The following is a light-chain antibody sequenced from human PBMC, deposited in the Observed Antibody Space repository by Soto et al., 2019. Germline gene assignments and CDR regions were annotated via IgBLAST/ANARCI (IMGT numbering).Light chain of an antibody. CDR3: QQYGGSFRV. V-gene: IGKV3-20*01. CDR1: YDISSS. J-gene: IGKJ3*01. Sequence: LTQSPSFLSASVEDRVTISCRASYDISSSLAWYQQKPGQAPRLLIYGASSRATGIPDRFSGSGSGTDFTLTISRLEPEDFAVYYCQQYGGSFRVFGPGTKVDIK. CDR2: GAS.